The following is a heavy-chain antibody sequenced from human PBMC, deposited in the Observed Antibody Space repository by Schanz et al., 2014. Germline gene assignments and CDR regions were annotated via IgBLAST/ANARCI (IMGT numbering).Heavy chain of an antibody. D-gene: IGHD5-12*01. J-gene: IGHJ4*02. CDR1: GFSFSDYG. Sequence: QVQLVESGGSVVQPGRSLRLSCAGSGFSFSDYGMHWVRQAPGRGLEWVAVISYDGSNKHYADSVKGRFTISRDNSKKTLYVQMNSLRAEDTAVYYCARDRPSGYALDFWGQGTLVTVSS. V-gene: IGHV3-30*03. CDR2: ISYDGSNK. CDR3: ARDRPSGYALDF.